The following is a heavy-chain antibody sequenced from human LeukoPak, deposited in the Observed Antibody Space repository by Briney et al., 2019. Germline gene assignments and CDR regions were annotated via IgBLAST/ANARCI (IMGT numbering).Heavy chain of an antibody. V-gene: IGHV3-23*01. D-gene: IGHD2-21*02. CDR3: AKDGSVVTAIRGAFDI. CDR1: GFTFSSYA. J-gene: IGHJ3*02. Sequence: GGSLRLSCAASGFTFSSYAMSWVRQAPGKGLEWVSAICGSGGSTYYADSVKGRFTISRDNSKNTLYLQMNSLRAEDTAVYYCAKDGSVVTAIRGAFDIWGQGTMVTVSS. CDR2: ICGSGGST.